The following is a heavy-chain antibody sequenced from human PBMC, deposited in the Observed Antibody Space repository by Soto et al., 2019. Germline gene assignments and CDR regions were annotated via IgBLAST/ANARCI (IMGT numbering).Heavy chain of an antibody. CDR3: ARAINSAYDY. J-gene: IGHJ4*02. D-gene: IGHD2-21*01. Sequence: EVQLVESGGGLVQPGESLRLSCAASGLTLSSHWMGWVRQAPGTGLEWVATINQDGTERFYVESMKVRSTISRDTAQNSLYLEVHSLRAEDTALYYCARAINSAYDYWGRGALVTVSS. CDR1: GLTLSSHW. CDR2: INQDGTER. V-gene: IGHV3-7*05.